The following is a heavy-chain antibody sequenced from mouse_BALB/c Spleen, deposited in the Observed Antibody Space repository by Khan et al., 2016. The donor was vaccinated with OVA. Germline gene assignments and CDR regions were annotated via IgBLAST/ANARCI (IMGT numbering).Heavy chain of an antibody. CDR1: GYTFTSYD. J-gene: IGHJ3*01. D-gene: IGHD2-14*01. CDR2: MFPGDGST. CDR3: ARGGYGGFAY. V-gene: IGHV1S56*01. Sequence: QVQLQQSGAELVKPGASVKLSCKASGYTFTSYDITWLRQRPEQGLEWIGWMFPGDGSTKYNETFKGKATLTTDKSSSTAYMQLSRLTSEDSGAYFCARGGYGGFAYWGQGTLVTVSA.